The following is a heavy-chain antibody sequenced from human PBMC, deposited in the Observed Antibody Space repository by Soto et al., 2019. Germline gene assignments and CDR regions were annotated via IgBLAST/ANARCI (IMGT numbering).Heavy chain of an antibody. J-gene: IGHJ5*02. Sequence: PSETLSLTCTVSGDSISAYSWSWVRQPPGKGLEWIGYIYYSGSTNYNPSLKSRVTISVDTSKNQFSLKLSSVTAADTAVYYCARWRGYDILTGHYWFDPWGQGTLVTVSS. CDR3: ARWRGYDILTGHYWFDP. V-gene: IGHV4-59*08. CDR2: IYYSGST. CDR1: GDSISAYS. D-gene: IGHD3-9*01.